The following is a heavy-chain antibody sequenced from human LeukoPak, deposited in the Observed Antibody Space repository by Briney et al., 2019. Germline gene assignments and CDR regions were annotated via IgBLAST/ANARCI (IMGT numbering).Heavy chain of an antibody. CDR2: IIPIFGTA. Sequence: GSSVKVSCKASGGTFSSYAISWVRQAPGQGLGWMGGIIPIFGTANYAQKFQGRVTITADESTSTAYMELSSLRSEDTAGYYCARGIAVAGPFDYWGQGTLVTVSS. V-gene: IGHV1-69*01. CDR3: ARGIAVAGPFDY. D-gene: IGHD6-19*01. CDR1: GGTFSSYA. J-gene: IGHJ4*02.